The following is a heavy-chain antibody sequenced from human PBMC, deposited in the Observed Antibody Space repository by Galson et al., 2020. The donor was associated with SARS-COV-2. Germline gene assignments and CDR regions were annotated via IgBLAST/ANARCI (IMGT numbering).Heavy chain of an antibody. CDR1: GFTLSSYG. CDR2: ISYDGSNK. D-gene: IGHD3-10*01. Sequence: VETGGSLRLSCAASGFTLSSYGMHWDRQAPGKGLEWVAVISYDGSNKYYADSVKGRFTISRDNSKNTLYLQMNSLRAEDTAVYYCANAYGSGCQRGYYYCMDGWGQGTTVTVSS. J-gene: IGHJ6*02. V-gene: IGHV3-30*18. CDR3: ANAYGSGCQRGYYYCMDG.